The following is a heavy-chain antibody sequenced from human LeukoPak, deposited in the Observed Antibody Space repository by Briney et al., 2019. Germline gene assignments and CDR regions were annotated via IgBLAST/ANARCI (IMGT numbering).Heavy chain of an antibody. CDR3: ARTYSRYWYFDL. Sequence: ASVKVSCKVSGYTFTSYDINWVRQATGQRLEWMGWMNPNSGNTGYAQKFQGRVTMTRNTSISTAYMELSSLRSEDTAVYYCARTYSRYWYFDLWGRGTLVTVSS. D-gene: IGHD6-13*01. V-gene: IGHV1-8*01. J-gene: IGHJ2*01. CDR1: GYTFTSYD. CDR2: MNPNSGNT.